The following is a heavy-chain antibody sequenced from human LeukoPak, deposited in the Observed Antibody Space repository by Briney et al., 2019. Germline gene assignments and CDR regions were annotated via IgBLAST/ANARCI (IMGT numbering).Heavy chain of an antibody. CDR1: RFSFSNYW. CDR2: INYDGSST. Sequence: GGSLRLSCAASRFSFSNYWMHGVRQAPGKGLVWVPRINYDGSSTTYADSVTGRFTISRDHAKNTPYIQMNSLRAEDTAVYYCVRDSQVGPWGQGTLVTVSS. CDR3: VRDSQVGP. J-gene: IGHJ5*02. V-gene: IGHV3-74*01.